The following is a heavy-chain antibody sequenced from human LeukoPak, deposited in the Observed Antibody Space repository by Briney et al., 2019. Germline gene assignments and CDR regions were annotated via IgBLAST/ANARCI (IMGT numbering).Heavy chain of an antibody. V-gene: IGHV3-9*01. Sequence: GGSLRLSCAASGFTFSSYSMNWVRQAPGKGLEWVSGISWNSGSIGYADSVKGRFTISRDNAKNSLYLQMNSLRAEDTALYYCAKDLGDGYYNYYGMDVWGQGTTVTVSS. CDR3: AKDLGDGYYNYYGMDV. CDR2: ISWNSGSI. D-gene: IGHD5-24*01. CDR1: GFTFSSYS. J-gene: IGHJ6*02.